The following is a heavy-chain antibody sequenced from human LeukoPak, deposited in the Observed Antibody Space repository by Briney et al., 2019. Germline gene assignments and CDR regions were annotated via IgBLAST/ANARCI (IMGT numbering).Heavy chain of an antibody. V-gene: IGHV4-4*07. J-gene: IGHJ3*02. CDR3: ARDTLGYCSGVSCSTALDI. Sequence: SETLSLTCTVSGGSISSYYWSWIRQPAGKGLEWIGRIYTSGSTNYNPSLKSRVTMSVDTSKSQFSLKLSSVTAADAAVYYCARDTLGYCSGVSCSTALDIWGQGTMVTVSS. CDR2: IYTSGST. D-gene: IGHD2-15*01. CDR1: GGSISSYY.